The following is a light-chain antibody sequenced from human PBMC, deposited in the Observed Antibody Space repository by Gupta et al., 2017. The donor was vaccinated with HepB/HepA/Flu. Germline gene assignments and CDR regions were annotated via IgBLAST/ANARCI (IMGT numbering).Light chain of an antibody. CDR3: LLYYSGVRV. Sequence: QAVVTQAPSLTVSPGGTVTLTCGSSTGPVTSGHFPYWFQQKPGQFPRTLIYDRTNKSSWTPARFSGSLLGGKVALTLSGVQPEDEADYYCLLYYSGVRVFGGGTKLTVL. J-gene: IGLJ3*02. CDR1: TGPVTSGHF. CDR2: DRT. V-gene: IGLV7-46*01.